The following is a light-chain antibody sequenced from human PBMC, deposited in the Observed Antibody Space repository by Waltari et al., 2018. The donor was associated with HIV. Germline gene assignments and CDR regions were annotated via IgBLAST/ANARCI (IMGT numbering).Light chain of an antibody. J-gene: IGLJ1*01. V-gene: IGLV3-21*02. Sequence: SYVLTQPPSVSVAPRQTARITCGGNNIGSKSVHWYQQKPGQAPVLVINDESDRPSGSPGRFSGSNSGDTATLTISRVEAGDEADYYGQVWDSSSDQFYVFGTGTKVTVL. CDR3: QVWDSSSDQFYV. CDR1: NIGSKS. CDR2: DES.